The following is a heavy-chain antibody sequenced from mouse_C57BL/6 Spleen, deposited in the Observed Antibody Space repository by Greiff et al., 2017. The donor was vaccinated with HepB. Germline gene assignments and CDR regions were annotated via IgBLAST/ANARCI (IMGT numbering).Heavy chain of an antibody. D-gene: IGHD2-5*01. Sequence: VNVVESGAELARPGASVKLSCKASGYTFTSYGISWVKQRTGQGLEWIGEIYPRSGNTYYNEKFKGKATLTADKSSSTAYMELRSLTSEDSAVYFCARKADYSNPDYWGQGTTLTVSS. CDR2: IYPRSGNT. CDR3: ARKADYSNPDY. CDR1: GYTFTSYG. J-gene: IGHJ2*01. V-gene: IGHV1-81*01.